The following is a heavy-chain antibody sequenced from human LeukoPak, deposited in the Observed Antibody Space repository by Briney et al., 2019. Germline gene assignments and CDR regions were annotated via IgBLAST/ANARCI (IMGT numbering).Heavy chain of an antibody. D-gene: IGHD4-17*01. Sequence: SETLSLTCTVSGGSISGSYWNWIRQSPGKGLEWVGYIYHSGSTNYNPSLKGRLSISIEKSKSQFSLRLKSMTAADAAVYYCATVEGVTTINNDACNIWGQGTTVTVPS. V-gene: IGHV4-59*12. J-gene: IGHJ3*02. CDR2: IYHSGST. CDR3: ATVEGVTTINNDACNI. CDR1: GGSISGSY.